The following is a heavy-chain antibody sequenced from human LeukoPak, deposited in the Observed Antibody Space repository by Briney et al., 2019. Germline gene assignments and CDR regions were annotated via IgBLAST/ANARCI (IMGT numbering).Heavy chain of an antibody. D-gene: IGHD6-13*01. CDR3: ARRGYSSSWVYYYYYYMDV. Sequence: SETLSLTCTVSGDSISSSSYYWGWIRQPPGKGLEWIGEINHSGSTNYNPSLKSRVTISVDTSKNQFSLKLSSVTAADTAVYYCARRGYSSSWVYYYYYYMDVWGKGTTVTVSS. V-gene: IGHV4-39*07. CDR2: INHSGST. CDR1: GDSISSSSYY. J-gene: IGHJ6*03.